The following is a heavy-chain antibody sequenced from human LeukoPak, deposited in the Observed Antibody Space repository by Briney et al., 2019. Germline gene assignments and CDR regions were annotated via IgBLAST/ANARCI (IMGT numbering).Heavy chain of an antibody. CDR3: ARREVRGVIDAFDI. V-gene: IGHV4-59*08. D-gene: IGHD3-10*01. J-gene: IGHJ3*02. Sequence: SETLSLTCTVSGGSISSYYWSWIRQPPGKGLEWIGYISYSGSTNYNPSLKSRVTISLDTSKNQFSLKLSSVTAADTAVYYCARREVRGVIDAFDIWGQGTMVTVS. CDR1: GGSISSYY. CDR2: ISYSGST.